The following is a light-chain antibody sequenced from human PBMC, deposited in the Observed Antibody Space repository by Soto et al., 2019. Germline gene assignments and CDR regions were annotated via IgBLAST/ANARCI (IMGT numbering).Light chain of an antibody. J-gene: IGKJ2*01. CDR3: QQYGSSSFT. CDR2: ATS. CDR1: QGVSSSY. V-gene: IGKV3-20*01. Sequence: EIVLTQSPGTLSLSSGERATLSCRASQGVSSSYLAWYQQKPGQAPRLLVYATSSRATGIPDTFSGSGSGTDFTLTISRLEPEDFAVYYCQQYGSSSFTFGQGTKLVIK.